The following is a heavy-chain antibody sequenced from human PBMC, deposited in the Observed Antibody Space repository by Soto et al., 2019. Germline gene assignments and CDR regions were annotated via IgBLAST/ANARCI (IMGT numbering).Heavy chain of an antibody. CDR3: ARDNGVGX. CDR2: IYDSGST. CDR1: GGSISSGDYY. D-gene: IGHD2-8*01. Sequence: QVQLQESGPGLVKPSQTLSLTCTVSGGSISSGDYYWSWIRQPPGKGLEWIGYIYDSGSTYYNSSLKSRVNITLDTSKNQFSLKLTSVTAADTAVYYCARDNGVGXWGXXXXVTVSS. V-gene: IGHV4-30-4*01. J-gene: IGHJ5*02.